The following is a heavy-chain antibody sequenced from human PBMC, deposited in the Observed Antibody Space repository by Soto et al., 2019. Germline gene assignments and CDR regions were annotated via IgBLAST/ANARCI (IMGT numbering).Heavy chain of an antibody. CDR2: IYKSGFP. CDR1: GGSISSSEW. CDR3: ARVYCGSSNCYNDALDI. D-gene: IGHD2-2*01. V-gene: IGHV4-4*02. J-gene: IGHJ3*02. Sequence: QVQLQESGPGQVKPSGTLSLTCDVFGGSISSSEWWSWVSQHPGKGLEWIGEIYKSGFPTYNPSLKLQVTISLAKSKNQFSLRLTSVTAADTAVYYCARVYCGSSNCYNDALDIWGQGTMVTVSS.